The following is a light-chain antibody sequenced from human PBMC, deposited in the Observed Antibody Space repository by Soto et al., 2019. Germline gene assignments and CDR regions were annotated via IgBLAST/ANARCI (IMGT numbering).Light chain of an antibody. J-gene: IGKJ1*01. Sequence: EIVMTQSPATLSVSPGERATLSCRASQSVSSNLAWYQQKPGQAPRLLIYGASTRATGIPARFSGSGSGTSFTLNISSLKSEDFAVYYCQQYNNWPRTFGQGTKVEIK. CDR2: GAS. CDR1: QSVSSN. CDR3: QQYNNWPRT. V-gene: IGKV3-15*01.